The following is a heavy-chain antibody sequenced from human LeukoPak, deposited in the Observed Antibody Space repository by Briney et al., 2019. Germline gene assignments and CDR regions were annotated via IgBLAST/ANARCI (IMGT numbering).Heavy chain of an antibody. V-gene: IGHV1-2*02. D-gene: IGHD2-2*01. CDR1: GYTFTDYY. Sequence: ASVEVSCKASGYTFTDYYMHWVQQAPGQGFEWMGWINPNDGDTNYAQKFQGRVTMTRDTSISTAHMEVSRLRSDDTAVYYCARANFLYCSSSTCLFDYWGQGTLVTVSS. J-gene: IGHJ4*02. CDR3: ARANFLYCSSSTCLFDY. CDR2: INPNDGDT.